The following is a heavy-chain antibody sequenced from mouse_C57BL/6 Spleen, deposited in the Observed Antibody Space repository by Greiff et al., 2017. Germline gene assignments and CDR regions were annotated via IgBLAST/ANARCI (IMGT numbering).Heavy chain of an antibody. D-gene: IGHD4-1*01. Sequence: EVHLVESGGGLVKPGGSLKLSCAASGFTFSDYGMHWVRQAPEKGLEWVAYISSGSSTIYYADTVKGRFTISRDNAKNTLFLQMTSLRSEDTAMYYCARERDWDLDYWGQGTTLTVSS. V-gene: IGHV5-17*01. J-gene: IGHJ2*01. CDR3: ARERDWDLDY. CDR2: ISSGSSTI. CDR1: GFTFSDYG.